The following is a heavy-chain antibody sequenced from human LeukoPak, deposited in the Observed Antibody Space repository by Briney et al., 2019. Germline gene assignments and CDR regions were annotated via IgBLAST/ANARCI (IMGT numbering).Heavy chain of an antibody. D-gene: IGHD2-2*01. J-gene: IGHJ1*01. CDR1: GDSVSSNSAA. CDR2: TYYRSQWYN. V-gene: IGHV6-1*01. CDR3: ARGPISGYCSSTSCSRAEYFQH. Sequence: SQTLSLTCAISGDSVSSNSAAWKWIRQSPSRCLEWLGRTYYRSQWYNDYAVSVKSRITINPDTSKNQFSLKLSSVTAADTAVYYCARGPISGYCSSTSCSRAEYFQHWGQGTLVTVSS.